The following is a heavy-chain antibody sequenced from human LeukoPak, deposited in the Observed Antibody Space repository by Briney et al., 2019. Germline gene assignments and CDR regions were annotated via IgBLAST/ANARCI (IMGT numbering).Heavy chain of an antibody. J-gene: IGHJ4*02. CDR2: ISDSGGST. V-gene: IGHV3-23*01. CDR1: GLTFSSHW. CDR3: AKGDYYGT. Sequence: GGSLRLSCAASGLTFSSHWMHWVRQAPGKGLEWVSAISDSGGSTYYADSVKDRFTISRDNSKNTLYLQMNSLRAEDTAVYYCAKGDYYGTWGQGTLVTVSS.